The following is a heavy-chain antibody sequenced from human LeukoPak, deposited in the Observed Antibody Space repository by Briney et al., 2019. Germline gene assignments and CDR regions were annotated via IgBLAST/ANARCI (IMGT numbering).Heavy chain of an antibody. J-gene: IGHJ4*02. Sequence: GGSLRLSCAASGFTFSSYAMSWVRQAPGKGLEWVSAISGSGGCTYYADSVKGRFTISRDNSKNTLYLQMNSLRAEDTAVYYCAKAAGELSDKYYFDYWGQGTLVTVSS. CDR1: GFTFSSYA. CDR2: ISGSGGCT. V-gene: IGHV3-23*01. D-gene: IGHD1-26*01. CDR3: AKAAGELSDKYYFDY.